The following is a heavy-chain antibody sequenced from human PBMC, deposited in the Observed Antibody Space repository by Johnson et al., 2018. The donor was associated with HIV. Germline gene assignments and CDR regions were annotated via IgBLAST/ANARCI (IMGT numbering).Heavy chain of an antibody. Sequence: QMLLVESGGGVVQPGRSLRLSCSASGFSVSSNYMTWVRQAPGKGLEWVAVISYDANNKYYADSVKGRFSISRDNAKNSLFLQMNSLRAEDMAVYYCATRDPTYRPGVFDIWGQGTMVTVSS. CDR3: ATRDPTYRPGVFDI. J-gene: IGHJ3*02. D-gene: IGHD2-2*02. CDR1: GFSVSSNY. CDR2: ISYDANNK. V-gene: IGHV3-30-3*01.